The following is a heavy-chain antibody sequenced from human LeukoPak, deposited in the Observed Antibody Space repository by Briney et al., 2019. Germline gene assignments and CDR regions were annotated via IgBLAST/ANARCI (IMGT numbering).Heavy chain of an antibody. CDR3: AKENRITMIVVVPEIFDY. J-gene: IGHJ4*02. CDR1: GFTFSSYA. CDR2: ISGSGGST. V-gene: IGHV3-23*01. Sequence: GGSLRLSCAASGFTFSSYAMSWVRQAPGKGLEWFSAISGSGGSTYYADSVKGRFTISRDNSKNTLYLQTNSLRAEDTAVYYCAKENRITMIVVVPEIFDYWGQGTLVTVSS. D-gene: IGHD3-22*01.